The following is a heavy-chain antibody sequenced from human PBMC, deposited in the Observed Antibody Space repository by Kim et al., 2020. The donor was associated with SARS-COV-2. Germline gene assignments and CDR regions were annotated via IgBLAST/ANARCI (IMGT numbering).Heavy chain of an antibody. D-gene: IGHD3-22*01. CDR2: IKQDGSEK. CDR1: GFTFSSYW. J-gene: IGHJ4*02. V-gene: IGHV3-7*03. Sequence: GGSLRLSCAASGFTFSSYWMSWVRQAPGKGLEWVANIKQDGSEKYYVDSVKGRFTISRDNAKNSLYLQMNSLRAEDTAVYYCARAQYYYDSSGYYYYFDYWGQGTLVTVSS. CDR3: ARAQYYYDSSGYYYYFDY.